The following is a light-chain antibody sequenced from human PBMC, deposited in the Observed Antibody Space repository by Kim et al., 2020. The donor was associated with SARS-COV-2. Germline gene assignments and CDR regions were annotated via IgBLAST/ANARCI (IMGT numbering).Light chain of an antibody. CDR1: RRVGSK. J-gene: IGKJ5*01. CDR2: GAS. CDR3: QQYNSWPLT. V-gene: IGKV3-15*01. Sequence: EVVLTQSPGTLSVSPGERATLSCRASRRVGSKLAWYQQKPGQAPRFFIHGASTRATGVPDRFSGGGSGTEFTLTISSLQSEDFAVYYCQQYNSWPLTFGQGTRLEIK.